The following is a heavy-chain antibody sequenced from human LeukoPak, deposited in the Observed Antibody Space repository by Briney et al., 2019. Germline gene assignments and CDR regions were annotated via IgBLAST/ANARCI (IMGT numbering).Heavy chain of an antibody. D-gene: IGHD3-10*01. J-gene: IGHJ5*02. V-gene: IGHV3-30*04. CDR1: GFTFSSYA. Sequence: PGRSLRLSCAASGFTFSSYATHWVRQAPGKGLEWVAVISYDGSNKYYADSVKGRFTISRDNSKNTLYLQMNSLRAEDTAVYYCARDGWFGELPLNWFDPWGQGTLVTVSS. CDR3: ARDGWFGELPLNWFDP. CDR2: ISYDGSNK.